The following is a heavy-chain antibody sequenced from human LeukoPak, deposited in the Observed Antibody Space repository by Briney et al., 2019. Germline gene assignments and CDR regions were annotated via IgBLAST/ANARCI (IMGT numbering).Heavy chain of an antibody. D-gene: IGHD6-13*01. Sequence: ASVKVSCKASGYTFTSYYMHWLRLAPAQGLEWMAMINPSGGTTSYAQKFQGRVTMTRDTSTSTVYMELSSLRSEDTAVYYCARGLQQLADVFDIWGQGTMVTVSS. V-gene: IGHV1-46*01. CDR3: ARGLQQLADVFDI. J-gene: IGHJ3*02. CDR2: INPSGGTT. CDR1: GYTFTSYY.